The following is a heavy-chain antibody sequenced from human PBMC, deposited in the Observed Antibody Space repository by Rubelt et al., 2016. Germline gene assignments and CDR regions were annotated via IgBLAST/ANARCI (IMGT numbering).Heavy chain of an antibody. V-gene: IGHV1-2*02. D-gene: IGHD3-10*01. CDR1: GYTFTGYY. CDR2: INPNSGGT. CDR3: ASRSGSYFGAFDI. J-gene: IGHJ3*02. Sequence: QVQLVQSGAEVKKPGASVKVSCKASGYTFTGYYMHWVRQAPGQGLEWMGWINPNSGGTNYAQSFQGRVTMTRNTSISTAYMELSRRGSAGTAVYYCASRSGSYFGAFDIWGQGTMVTVSS.